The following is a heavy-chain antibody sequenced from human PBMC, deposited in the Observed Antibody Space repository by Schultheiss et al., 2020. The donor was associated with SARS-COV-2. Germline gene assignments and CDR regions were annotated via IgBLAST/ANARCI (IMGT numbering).Heavy chain of an antibody. CDR1: GGSISSNSYY. V-gene: IGHV4-61*02. J-gene: IGHJ4*02. CDR3: ARGYSSGWDLDY. D-gene: IGHD6-19*01. Sequence: SQTLSLTCTVSGGSISSNSYYWSWIRQPAGKGLEWIGRIYTSGSTNYNPSLKSRVTISVDTSKNQFSLKLSSVTAADTAVYYCARGYSSGWDLDYWGQGTLVTVSS. CDR2: IYTSGST.